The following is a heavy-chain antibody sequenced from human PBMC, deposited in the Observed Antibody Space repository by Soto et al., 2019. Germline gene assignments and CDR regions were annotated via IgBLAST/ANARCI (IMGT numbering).Heavy chain of an antibody. Sequence: QLQLQESGPGLVKPSETLSLTCTVSGGSISSSSYYWGWIRQPPGKGLEWIGSIYYSGSTYYNPSLKSPVTISVDTSKNQFSLKLSSVPAADTAVYYCRVWDGDDSFYYCYGMDVWGQGTTVTVSS. J-gene: IGHJ6*02. V-gene: IGHV4-39*01. CDR1: GGSISSSSYY. CDR3: RVWDGDDSFYYCYGMDV. CDR2: IYYSGST. D-gene: IGHD4-17*01.